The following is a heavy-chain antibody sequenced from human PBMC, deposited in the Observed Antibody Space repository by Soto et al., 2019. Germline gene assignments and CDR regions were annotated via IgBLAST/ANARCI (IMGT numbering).Heavy chain of an antibody. CDR2: IYYSGST. Sequence: SETLSLTCTVSGGSISSGGYYWSWIRQHPGKGLEWIGYIYYSGSTYYNPSLKSRVTISVDTSKNQFSLKLSPVTAADTAVYYCARYQVQRFCTNVVCYNFGWFDPWGQGTLVTVSS. V-gene: IGHV4-31*03. J-gene: IGHJ5*02. CDR1: GGSISSGGYY. CDR3: ARYQVQRFCTNVVCYNFGWFDP. D-gene: IGHD2-8*01.